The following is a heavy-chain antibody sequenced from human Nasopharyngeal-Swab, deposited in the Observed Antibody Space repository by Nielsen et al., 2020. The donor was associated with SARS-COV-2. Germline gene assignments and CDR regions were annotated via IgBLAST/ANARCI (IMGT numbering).Heavy chain of an antibody. CDR3: VRDGYFDWSFGY. CDR1: GFTFTDYV. V-gene: IGHV3-21*01. Sequence: GESLKLSCAAPGFTFTDYVMNWVRQAPGKGLEWVSSISTTSDYIYYADSVKGRFTISRDNARNSLHLQMHSLRAEDTAVYYCVRDGYFDWSFGYWGQGTLVTVSS. D-gene: IGHD3-9*01. CDR2: ISTTSDYI. J-gene: IGHJ4*02.